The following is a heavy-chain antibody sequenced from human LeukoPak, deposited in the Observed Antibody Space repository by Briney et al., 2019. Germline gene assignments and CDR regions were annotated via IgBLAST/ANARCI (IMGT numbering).Heavy chain of an antibody. CDR3: VRRDTGWNYFDY. Sequence: SETLSLTCAVSGGSINSHYWGWIRQPPGKGLQWIGDIYYTGKNNYNPSLKSRVTISLVTSKDHLSLNLTSVLAAATAIYYCVRRDTGWNYFDYWGQGILVTVSS. J-gene: IGHJ4*02. CDR1: GGSINSHY. CDR2: IYYTGKN. V-gene: IGHV4-59*08. D-gene: IGHD6-19*01.